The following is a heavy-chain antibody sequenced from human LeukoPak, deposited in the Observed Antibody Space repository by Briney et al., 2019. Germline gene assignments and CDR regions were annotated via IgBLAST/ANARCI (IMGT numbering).Heavy chain of an antibody. CDR2: IYPGDSDT. V-gene: IGHV5-51*01. CDR1: GYSFTSYW. J-gene: IGHJ4*02. D-gene: IGHD6-19*01. CDR3: ARRPEYSSGWYRAPFDY. Sequence: GESLKISCEGLGYSFTSYWIGWVRQMPGKGLEWMGIIYPGDSDTRYSPSFQGQVTISADKSISTAYLQWSSLKASDTAMYYCARRPEYSSGWYRAPFDYWGQGTLVTVSS.